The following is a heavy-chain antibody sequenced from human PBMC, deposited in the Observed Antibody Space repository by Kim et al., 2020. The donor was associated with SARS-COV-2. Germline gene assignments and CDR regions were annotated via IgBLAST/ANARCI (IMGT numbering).Heavy chain of an antibody. Sequence: NKYYADSVKGRFTISRDNSKNTLYLQMNSLRAEVTAVYYCATPPGVVTPGWGQGTLVTVSS. J-gene: IGHJ4*02. V-gene: IGHV3-30*01. CDR2: NK. CDR3: ATPPGVVTPG. D-gene: IGHD2-15*01.